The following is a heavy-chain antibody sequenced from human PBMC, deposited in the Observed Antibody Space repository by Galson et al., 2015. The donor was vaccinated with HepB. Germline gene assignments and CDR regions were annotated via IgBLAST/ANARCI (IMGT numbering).Heavy chain of an antibody. CDR2: ISYDGSNK. D-gene: IGHD3-3*01. CDR1: GFTFSSYA. J-gene: IGHJ4*02. CDR3: ARVQITIFGVVILGYYFDY. V-gene: IGHV3-30-3*01. Sequence: SLRLSCAASGFTFSSYAMHWVRQAPGKGLEWVAVISYDGSNKYYADSVKGRFTISRDNSKNTLYLQMNSLRAEDTAVYYCARVQITIFGVVILGYYFDYWGQGTLVTVSS.